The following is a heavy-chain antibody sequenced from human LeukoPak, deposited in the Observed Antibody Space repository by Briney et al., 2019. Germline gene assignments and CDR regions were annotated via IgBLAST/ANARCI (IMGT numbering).Heavy chain of an antibody. CDR1: GGSISSYY. V-gene: IGHV4-59*01. D-gene: IGHD6-13*01. CDR2: IYYSGST. CDR3: ASSSWLRDANFDS. J-gene: IGHJ4*02. Sequence: SETLSLTCTVSGGSISSYYWSWIRQPPGKGLEWIGYIYYSGSTNYNPSLKGRVTISVDTSKNQFSLKLSSVTAADTAVYYCASSSWLRDANFDSWGQGTLVTVSS.